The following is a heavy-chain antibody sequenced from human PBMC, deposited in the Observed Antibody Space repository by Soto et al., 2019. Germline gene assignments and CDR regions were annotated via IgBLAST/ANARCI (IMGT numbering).Heavy chain of an antibody. D-gene: IGHD4-17*01. J-gene: IGHJ5*02. V-gene: IGHV1-18*01. Sequence: ASVKVSCKASGYTFTSYGISWVRQAPGQGLEWMGWISAYNGNTNYAQKLQGRVTMTTDTSTSKAYMELRSLRSDDTAVYYCARDAQLDYGDYEWFDPWGQGTLVTVSS. CDR1: GYTFTSYG. CDR3: ARDAQLDYGDYEWFDP. CDR2: ISAYNGNT.